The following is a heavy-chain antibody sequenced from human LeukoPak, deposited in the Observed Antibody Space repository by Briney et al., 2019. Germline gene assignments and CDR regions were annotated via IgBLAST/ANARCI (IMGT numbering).Heavy chain of an antibody. Sequence: PGGSLRLSCAASGFTFSGSAMHWVRQASGKGLEWVGRIRSKANRHTTAYAAPVKGRFTISRDDSRNTAYLQMNSLKTEDTAVYYCTRLSDCTNGVCAINWGQGTLVTVSS. D-gene: IGHD2-8*01. V-gene: IGHV3-73*01. J-gene: IGHJ4*02. CDR3: TRLSDCTNGVCAIN. CDR2: IRSKANRHTT. CDR1: GFTFSGSA.